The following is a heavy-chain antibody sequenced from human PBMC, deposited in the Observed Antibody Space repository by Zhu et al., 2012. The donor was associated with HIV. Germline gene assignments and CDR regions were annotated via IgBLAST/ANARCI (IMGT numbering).Heavy chain of an antibody. CDR2: FYYLGAT. D-gene: IGHD6-19*01. CDR1: GDSISSTGYY. J-gene: IGHJ4*02. CDR3: VRRPYDSGWNYFDF. Sequence: QVQLQESGPSLVEPSETLSLTCLVSGDSISSTGYYWGWIRQSPGRGLEWLGNFYYLGATHYNPSLISRLTILTDTSTNTFSLRFNSMTAADTAVYYCVRRPYDSGWNYFDFWGQGLLVTVSS. V-gene: IGHV4-39*07.